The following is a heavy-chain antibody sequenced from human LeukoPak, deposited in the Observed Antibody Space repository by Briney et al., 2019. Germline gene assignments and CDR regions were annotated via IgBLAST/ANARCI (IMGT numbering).Heavy chain of an antibody. CDR3: AKDRPDGSYVGETLGN. J-gene: IGHJ4*02. CDR1: GFTFSDYG. CDR2: IRYDGSNK. Sequence: PGGSLRLSCVASGFTFSDYGMQWVRQAPGKGLEWVAFIRYDGSNKYYADSVKGRFTISRDNSKNTLYLQMNSLRAEDTAVYYCAKDRPDGSYVGETLGNWGQGTLVTVSS. D-gene: IGHD3-16*01. V-gene: IGHV3-30*02.